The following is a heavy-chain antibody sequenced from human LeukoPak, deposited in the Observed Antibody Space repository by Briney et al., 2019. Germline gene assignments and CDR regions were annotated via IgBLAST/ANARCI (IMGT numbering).Heavy chain of an antibody. J-gene: IGHJ3*01. CDR1: RIXVSSNY. Sequence: GGSLRLSCGASRIXVSSNYMSWVRQAPEKGLEWVSVIYSGGNTDYADSVKGRFTFSRDNFKNTLYLQMNSLRAEDTAVYYCARFSIVGAFDFWGRGTMVTVSS. V-gene: IGHV3-66*01. D-gene: IGHD2-15*01. CDR2: IYSGGNT. CDR3: ARFSIVGAFDF.